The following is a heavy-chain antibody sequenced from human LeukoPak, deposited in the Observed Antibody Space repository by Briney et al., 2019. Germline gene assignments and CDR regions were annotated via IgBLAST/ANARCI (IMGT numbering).Heavy chain of an antibody. V-gene: IGHV3-23*01. CDR1: GFTFSSYA. CDR2: ISGSGDAT. Sequence: GGSLRLSCAASGFTFSSYAMSWVRQAPGKGLEWVSSISGSGDATKYADSVMGRFTISRDNSKNTLSLQMNSLRAEDTAVYYCAKSDCASDGCKLLNCWGQGTPVTASS. D-gene: IGHD5-24*01. CDR3: AKSDCASDGCKLLNC. J-gene: IGHJ4*02.